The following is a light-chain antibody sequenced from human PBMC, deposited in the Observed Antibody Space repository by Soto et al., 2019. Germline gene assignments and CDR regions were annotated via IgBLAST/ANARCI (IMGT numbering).Light chain of an antibody. CDR2: DAS. CDR3: QQRSSWPALT. CDR1: QSVSSY. V-gene: IGKV3-11*01. J-gene: IGKJ4*01. Sequence: TLSLSPGERATLSCRASQSVSSYLAWYQQKPGQAPRLLIYDASNRATGIPARFSGSGSGTDFTLTISSLEPEDFAVYYCQQRSSWPALTFGGGTKVDIK.